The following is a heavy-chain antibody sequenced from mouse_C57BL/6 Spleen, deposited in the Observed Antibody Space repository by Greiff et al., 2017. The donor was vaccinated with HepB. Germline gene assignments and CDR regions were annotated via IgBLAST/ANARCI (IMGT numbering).Heavy chain of an antibody. J-gene: IGHJ1*03. V-gene: IGHV1-62-2*01. CDR1: GYTFTEYT. CDR3: ARLEDPPYDYDGGYFDV. Sequence: QVQLQQSGAELVKPGASVKLSCKASGYTFTEYTIHWVKQRSGKGLEWIGWFYPGSGSIKYNEKFKDKATLTADKSSSTVYMELSRLRSEDSAVYFCARLEDPPYDYDGGYFDVWGTGTTVTVSS. CDR2: FYPGSGSI. D-gene: IGHD2-4*01.